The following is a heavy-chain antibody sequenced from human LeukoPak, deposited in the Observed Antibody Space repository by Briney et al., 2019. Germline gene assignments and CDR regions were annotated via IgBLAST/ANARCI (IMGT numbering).Heavy chain of an antibody. J-gene: IGHJ5*02. CDR2: ISFDENRK. CDR3: ARNYYHSSAPGSWFDP. CDR1: GFIFSSYA. V-gene: IGHV3-30*04. Sequence: GGSLRLSCAASGFIFSSYAMYWVRQAPGKGLEWVALISFDENRKYYRDSVKGRFTISRDNSNNTMHLQMNSVRPEDTAVYFCARNYYHSSAPGSWFDPWGQGTLVTVSS. D-gene: IGHD3-22*01.